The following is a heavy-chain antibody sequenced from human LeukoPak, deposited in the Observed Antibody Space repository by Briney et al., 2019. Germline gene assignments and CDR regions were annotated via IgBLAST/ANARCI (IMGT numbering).Heavy chain of an antibody. V-gene: IGHV3-33*01. CDR3: ARDGGSSIDY. J-gene: IGHJ4*02. CDR1: GITFSNYG. D-gene: IGHD6-13*01. Sequence: GGSLRLSCAASGITFSNYGMHWVRQAPGKGLEWVEVIWYDGSKNYYVDSVKGRFTISRDTSENILYLQMNSLRAEDTAVYYCARDGGSSIDYWGQGTLVTVSS. CDR2: IWYDGSKN.